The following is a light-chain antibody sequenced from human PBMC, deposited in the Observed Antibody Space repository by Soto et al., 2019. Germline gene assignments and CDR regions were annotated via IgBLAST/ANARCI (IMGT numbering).Light chain of an antibody. J-gene: IGLJ3*02. CDR2: DVT. V-gene: IGLV2-14*03. CDR3: SAFTSSTTLA. CDR1: SSDIGGYDF. Sequence: QPASVSGSPGQSITISCTGTSSDIGGYDFVSWYQQHPGKAPKLIIHDVTHRPSGVSNRFSGSKSGNTASLTISGLQAEDEADYYCSAFTSSTTLAFGGGTKLTVL.